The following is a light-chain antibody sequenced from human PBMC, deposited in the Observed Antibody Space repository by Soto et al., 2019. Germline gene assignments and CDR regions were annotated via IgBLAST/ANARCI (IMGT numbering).Light chain of an antibody. CDR2: AVN. V-gene: IGLV2-11*01. Sequence: QSALTQPRSVSGSPGQSVTISCTGTSSDVGDYNYVSWYQQHPGKAPKLLIYAVNMRPSGVPDRFSGSKSGNTASLTISGLQAEDEAEFACCSFAGSYPWVFGGGTKQTVL. J-gene: IGLJ3*02. CDR3: CSFAGSYPWV. CDR1: SSDVGDYNY.